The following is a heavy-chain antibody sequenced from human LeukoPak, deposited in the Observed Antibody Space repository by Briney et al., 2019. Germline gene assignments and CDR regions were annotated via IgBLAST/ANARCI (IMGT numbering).Heavy chain of an antibody. D-gene: IGHD3-10*01. CDR2: IYTSGST. V-gene: IGHV4-61*02. J-gene: IGHJ5*02. Sequence: SETLSLACTDSGGSISSGSYYWSWIRQPAGKGLEWIGRIYTSGSTNYNPSLKSRVTISVDTSKNQFSLKLSSVTAADTAVYYCARALYYYGSGRNGNWFDPWGQGTLVTVSS. CDR3: ARALYYYGSGRNGNWFDP. CDR1: GGSISSGSYY.